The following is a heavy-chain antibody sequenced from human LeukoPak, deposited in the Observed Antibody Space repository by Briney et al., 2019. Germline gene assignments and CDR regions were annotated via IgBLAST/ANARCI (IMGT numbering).Heavy chain of an antibody. Sequence: PSETLSLTCAVSGDSISSGGHYWTWIRQRPGNGLEWIGYIFHTGTTYYNPSLKSRVTISVDTSKSHFSLKLSSVTAADTAVYYCARSPGIWNEYGRLEYWGQGALVTVSS. D-gene: IGHD1-1*01. CDR3: ARSPGIWNEYGRLEY. V-gene: IGHV4-31*11. J-gene: IGHJ4*02. CDR1: GDSISSGGHY. CDR2: IFHTGTT.